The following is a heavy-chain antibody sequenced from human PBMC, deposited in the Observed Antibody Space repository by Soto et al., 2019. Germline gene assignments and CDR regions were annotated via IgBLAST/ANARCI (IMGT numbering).Heavy chain of an antibody. CDR2: IYYSGST. CDR3: ARGLYDSSGYYFDY. Sequence: PXESLSLSWTVASGSISSGYYYWSWIRQPPGKGLEWIGYIYYSGSTYYNPSLKSRVTISVDTSKNQFSLKLRSVTAADTAVYYCARGLYDSSGYYFDYWGQGTLVTVSS. V-gene: IGHV4-30-4*01. J-gene: IGHJ4*02. D-gene: IGHD3-22*01. CDR1: SGSISSGYYY.